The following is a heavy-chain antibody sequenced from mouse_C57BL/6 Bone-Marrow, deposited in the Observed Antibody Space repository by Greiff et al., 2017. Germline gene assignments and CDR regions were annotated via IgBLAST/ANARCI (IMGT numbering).Heavy chain of an antibody. J-gene: IGHJ1*03. CDR1: GFTFSSYA. D-gene: IGHD1-1*01. V-gene: IGHV5-9-1*02. CDR3: TRDRSLHYYGSSYWYFDV. Sequence: EVQRVESGEGLVKPGGSLKLSCAASGFTFSSYAMSWVRQTPEKRLEWVAYIRSGGDYIYYADTVKGRFTISRDNARNTLYLQMSSLKSEDTAMYYCTRDRSLHYYGSSYWYFDVWGTGTTVTVSS. CDR2: IRSGGDYI.